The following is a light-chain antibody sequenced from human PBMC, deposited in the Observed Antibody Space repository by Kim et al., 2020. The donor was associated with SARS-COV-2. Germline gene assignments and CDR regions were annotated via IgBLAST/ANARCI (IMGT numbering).Light chain of an antibody. CDR1: QGISSY. J-gene: IGKJ4*01. CDR2: AAS. V-gene: IGKV1-9*01. Sequence: ASVGDRVTITCRARQGISSYLDWYQQKPGKAPKLLIDAASTLQGGVPSRFSGSGSGTDFTLTISSLQPEDFATFYCQQLKSYPLTFGGGTKVDIK. CDR3: QQLKSYPLT.